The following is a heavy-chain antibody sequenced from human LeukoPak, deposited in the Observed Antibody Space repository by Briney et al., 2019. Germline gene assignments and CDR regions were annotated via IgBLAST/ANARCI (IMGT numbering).Heavy chain of an antibody. Sequence: ASVKVSCKASGYRFIDYYMHWVRQAPGQGLEWMGWINPDSGRTNYGQKFQGRVTMTRDTSISTAYMELSRLRSDDTAVCSCARDRLRLGYERTNWFDPWGQGTLVTVSS. CDR2: INPDSGRT. CDR1: GYRFIDYY. D-gene: IGHD2-15*01. CDR3: ARDRLRLGYERTNWFDP. V-gene: IGHV1-2*02. J-gene: IGHJ5*02.